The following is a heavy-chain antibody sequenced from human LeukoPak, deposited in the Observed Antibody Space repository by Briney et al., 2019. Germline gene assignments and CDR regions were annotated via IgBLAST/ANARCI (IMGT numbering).Heavy chain of an antibody. CDR3: ARDPGRRGAIYYFDY. J-gene: IGHJ4*02. Sequence: PGGSLRLSCAASGFTFSSYSMNWVRQAPGKGLEWVSSISSSSSYIYYADSVKGRFTISRDNAKNSLYLQMNSLRAEDTAVYYCARDPGRRGAIYYFDYWGQGTLVTVSS. D-gene: IGHD4/OR15-4a*01. CDR1: GFTFSSYS. V-gene: IGHV3-21*01. CDR2: ISSSSSYI.